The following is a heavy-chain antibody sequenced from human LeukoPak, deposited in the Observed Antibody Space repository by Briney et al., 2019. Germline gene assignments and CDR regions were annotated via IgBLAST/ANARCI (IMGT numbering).Heavy chain of an antibody. D-gene: IGHD6-13*01. J-gene: IGHJ4*02. Sequence: GGSLRLSCTASGFTTHYWLNWVRQSPGKGLEWVANIDRDGRVQHYVDSVEGRFTISRDTAKNSLYLQMNSLRTEDTALYYCAKALGLRVAATAGDYWGQGTLVTVSS. CDR1: GFTTHYW. V-gene: IGHV3-7*03. CDR2: IDRDGRVQ. CDR3: AKALGLRVAATAGDY.